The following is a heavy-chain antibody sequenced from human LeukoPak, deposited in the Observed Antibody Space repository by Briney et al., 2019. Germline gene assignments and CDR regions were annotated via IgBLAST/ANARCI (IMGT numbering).Heavy chain of an antibody. J-gene: IGHJ2*01. V-gene: IGHV3-20*04. Sequence: GGSLRLSCAASGFTFDDYGMHWVRQVPGRGLEWVSGINWNGGSTGYGESVKGRFTISRDNRKNSLYLQMNSLRVDDTALYYCAGGDRNGWYFDLWGRGTLVTVS. D-gene: IGHD2-8*01. CDR2: INWNGGST. CDR1: GFTFDDYG. CDR3: AGGDRNGWYFDL.